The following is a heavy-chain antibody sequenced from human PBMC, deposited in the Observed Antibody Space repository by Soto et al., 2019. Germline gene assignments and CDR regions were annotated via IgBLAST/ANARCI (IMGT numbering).Heavy chain of an antibody. J-gene: IGHJ4*02. V-gene: IGHV1-18*01. D-gene: IGHD3-10*01. Sequence: ASVKVSCKASGYTFTSYGISWVRQAPGQGLEWMGWISAYNGNTNYAQKLQGRVTMTTDTSTSTAYMELRSLRSDDTAVYYCASYLGWFGELLYFDYWGQGTLVTVAS. CDR3: ASYLGWFGELLYFDY. CDR2: ISAYNGNT. CDR1: GYTFTSYG.